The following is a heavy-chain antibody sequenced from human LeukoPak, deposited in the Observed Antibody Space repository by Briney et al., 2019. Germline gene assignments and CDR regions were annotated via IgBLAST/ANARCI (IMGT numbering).Heavy chain of an antibody. J-gene: IGHJ4*02. CDR1: GYTFTSYY. Sequence: ASVKVSCKASGYTFTSYYMHWVRQAPGQGLEWMGRINPSGGSTSYAQKFQGRVTMTRDMSTSTVYMELSSLRSEDTAVYYCARSHGAVLTGYYFYDYWGQGTLVTVSS. V-gene: IGHV1-46*01. CDR3: ARSHGAVLTGYYFYDY. D-gene: IGHD3-9*01. CDR2: INPSGGST.